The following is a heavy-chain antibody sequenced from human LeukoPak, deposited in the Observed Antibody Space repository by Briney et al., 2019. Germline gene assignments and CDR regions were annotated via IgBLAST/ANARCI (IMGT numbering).Heavy chain of an antibody. V-gene: IGHV1-18*01. J-gene: IGHJ4*02. CDR1: GYTFTSYG. CDR2: IGPYNGNT. D-gene: IGHD3-10*01. Sequence: ASVKVSCKASGYTFTSYGISWVRQAPGQGLEWMGWIGPYNGNTNYAQNLQGRVTITTDTSTSTAYMELGSLGSDDTAVYYGARDQDSLVRGVIGYWGQGTLVTVSS. CDR3: ARDQDSLVRGVIGY.